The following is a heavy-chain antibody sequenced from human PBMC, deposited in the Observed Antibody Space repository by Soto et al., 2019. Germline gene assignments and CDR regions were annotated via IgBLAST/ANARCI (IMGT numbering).Heavy chain of an antibody. J-gene: IGHJ5*02. CDR1: GGTFSRYA. Sequence: QVQLVQSGAEVKKPGSSVKVSCKASGGTFSRYAISWVRQAPGHGLARMGGIIPIFGTANYAQKFQGRGTITADESTGTAYRELSSLRFADTAVDYCARAIVGPTTTWWLDPWGQGTLVTVSS. CDR2: IIPIFGTA. CDR3: ARAIVGPTTTWWLDP. V-gene: IGHV1-69*01. D-gene: IGHD1-26*01.